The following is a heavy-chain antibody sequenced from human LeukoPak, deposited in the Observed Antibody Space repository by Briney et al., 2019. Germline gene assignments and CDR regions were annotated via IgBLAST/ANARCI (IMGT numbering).Heavy chain of an antibody. Sequence: GGSLRLSCAASGFTFSGYPIHWVRQVPGKGLVWVARINSDGSSTRYADSVKGRFTISRDNAKKTLYLQMNSLRAEDTAVYYCARDRAYSSAFDYWGQGTLLTVSS. CDR1: GFTFSGYP. V-gene: IGHV3-74*01. J-gene: IGHJ4*02. D-gene: IGHD6-19*01. CDR3: ARDRAYSSAFDY. CDR2: INSDGSST.